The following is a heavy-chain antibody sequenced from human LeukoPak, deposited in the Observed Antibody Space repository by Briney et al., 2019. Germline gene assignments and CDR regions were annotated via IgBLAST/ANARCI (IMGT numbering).Heavy chain of an antibody. V-gene: IGHV4-38-2*02. D-gene: IGHD3-16*02. CDR2: IYHSGST. CDR3: ARLSDLDY. Sequence: SETLSLTCTVSGYSISSGYYWGWIRQPPGKGLEWIGSIYHSGSTYYNPSLKSRVTISVDTSKNQFSLKLSSVTAADTAVYYCARLSDLDYWGQGTLVTVSS. CDR1: GYSISSGYY. J-gene: IGHJ4*02.